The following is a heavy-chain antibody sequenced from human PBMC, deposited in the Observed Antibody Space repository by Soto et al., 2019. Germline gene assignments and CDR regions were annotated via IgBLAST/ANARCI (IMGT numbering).Heavy chain of an antibody. D-gene: IGHD2-21*02. CDR2: IVVGSGNT. V-gene: IGHV1-58*01. Sequence: QMQLVQSGPEVKKPGTSVKVSCKASGFTFTSSAVQWVRQARGQRLEWIGWIVVGSGNTNYAQKFQERVTITRDMSTSTAYMELSSLRSEDTAVYYCAAVRKYCGGDCYVDGGQGTLVTVSS. CDR3: AAVRKYCGGDCYVD. J-gene: IGHJ4*02. CDR1: GFTFTSSA.